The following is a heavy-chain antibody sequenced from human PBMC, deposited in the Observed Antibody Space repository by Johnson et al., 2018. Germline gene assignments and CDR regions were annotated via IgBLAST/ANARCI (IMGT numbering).Heavy chain of an antibody. CDR2: ISYDGSNQ. CDR3: ARGLLWFGERVVCYMDV. CDR1: GFTFSSYA. Sequence: QVQLVQSGGGVVQPGRSLRLSCAASGFTFSSYAMPWVRQAPGKGLGWVAVISYDGSNQYYADSVKGRLTISRDNSKNTLNLQMNSLRAEDTAGYYWARGLLWFGERVVCYMDVWGKGTTVTVSS. D-gene: IGHD3-10*01. J-gene: IGHJ6*03. V-gene: IGHV3-30-3*01.